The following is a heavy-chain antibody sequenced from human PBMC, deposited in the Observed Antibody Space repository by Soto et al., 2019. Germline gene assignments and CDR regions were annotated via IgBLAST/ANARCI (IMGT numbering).Heavy chain of an antibody. D-gene: IGHD3-16*01. J-gene: IGHJ4*02. V-gene: IGHV1-2*04. CDR1: GYSFTGYS. CDR2: INPKNGAT. CDR3: AIQDGGVVY. Sequence: QVHLVQSGAEVKKPGASVKVSCKASGYSFTGYSMHWVRQAPGQGLEWMGWINPKNGATNYAQKLQVWVSMNRDTSIRTAYMELRNLKSDDTALYYCAIQDGGVVYWGQGTLVTVSS.